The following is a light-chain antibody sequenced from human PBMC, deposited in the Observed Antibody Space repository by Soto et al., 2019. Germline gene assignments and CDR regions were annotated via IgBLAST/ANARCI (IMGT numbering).Light chain of an antibody. CDR2: AAS. CDR1: QGISSY. Sequence: DIQLTQSPSFLSASVGDRVTITCRASQGISSYLAWYQQKPGKAPKLLIYAASTLQSGVPSRFSGSGSGTEFTLTISSLQPEDFATYYCQQLNSYRSITFGQGTRLVIK. J-gene: IGKJ5*01. V-gene: IGKV1-9*01. CDR3: QQLNSYRSIT.